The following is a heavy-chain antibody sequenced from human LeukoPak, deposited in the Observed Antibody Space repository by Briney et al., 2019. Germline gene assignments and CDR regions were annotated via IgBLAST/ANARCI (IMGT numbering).Heavy chain of an antibody. J-gene: IGHJ4*02. Sequence: GGSLRLSCAASGFTFSSYWMHWVRQAPGKGLEWVSGISWNSGSIGYADSVKGRFTISRDNAKNSLYLQMNSLRAEDMALYYCAKGSATRYYYDSSGSSPFDYWGQGTLVTVSS. CDR1: GFTFSSYW. D-gene: IGHD3-22*01. V-gene: IGHV3-9*03. CDR3: AKGSATRYYYDSSGSSPFDY. CDR2: ISWNSGSI.